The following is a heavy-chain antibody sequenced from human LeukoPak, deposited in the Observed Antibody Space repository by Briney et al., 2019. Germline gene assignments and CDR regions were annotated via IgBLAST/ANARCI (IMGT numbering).Heavy chain of an antibody. CDR1: GGSISSYY. CDR2: IYYSGST. J-gene: IGHJ4*02. CDR3: ARQSTTVVRGFDY. Sequence: SETLSLTCTVSGGSISSYYWSWIRQPPGKGLEWIGYIYYSGSTNYNPSLKSRVTISVDTSKNQFSLKLSSVTAADTAVYYCARQSTTVVRGFDYWGQGTLVTVSS. V-gene: IGHV4-59*08. D-gene: IGHD4-23*01.